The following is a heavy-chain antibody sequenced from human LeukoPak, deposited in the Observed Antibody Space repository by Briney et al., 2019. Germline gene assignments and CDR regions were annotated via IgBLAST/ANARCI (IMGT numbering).Heavy chain of an antibody. CDR2: ISSSSSYI. Sequence: GGSLRLSCAASGFTFSSYSMNWVRQAPGKGLEWVSSISSSSSYIYYADSVKGRFTISRDNAKNSLYLQVNSLRAEDTAVYYCARDRSSGRGGGAFDIWGQGTMVTVSS. CDR1: GFTFSSYS. V-gene: IGHV3-21*01. J-gene: IGHJ3*02. CDR3: ARDRSSGRGGGAFDI. D-gene: IGHD1-26*01.